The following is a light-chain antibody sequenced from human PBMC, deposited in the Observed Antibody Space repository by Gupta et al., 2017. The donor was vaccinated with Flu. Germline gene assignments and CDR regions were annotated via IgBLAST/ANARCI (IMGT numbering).Light chain of an antibody. CDR1: QSVNYY. J-gene: IGKJ4*01. CDR3: QQRNDLFT. Sequence: IVLTQSPATLSLSPGDRATLSCRASQSVNYYLAWYQQRPGQAPRLLIYDASKRATGVPVRFSGSGSGTDFTLTISNLQPEDFAVYYCQQRNDLFTFGGGTKLEIK. V-gene: IGKV3-11*01. CDR2: DAS.